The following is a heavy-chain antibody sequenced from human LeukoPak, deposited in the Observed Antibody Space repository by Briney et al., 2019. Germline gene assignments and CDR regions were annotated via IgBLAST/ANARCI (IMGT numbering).Heavy chain of an antibody. V-gene: IGHV3-30*02. Sequence: TGGSLRLSCAPSGFTFSSFDMHWFRQRPDKGLEWVAFIKFDGSQKYYADSVRGRFTVSRYNSRNMLYLQLDSLRDDDTAVYFCARRLHDSGSYTADYWGQGTLVTASS. J-gene: IGHJ4*02. CDR1: GFTFSSFD. CDR2: IKFDGSQK. D-gene: IGHD3-10*01. CDR3: ARRLHDSGSYTADY.